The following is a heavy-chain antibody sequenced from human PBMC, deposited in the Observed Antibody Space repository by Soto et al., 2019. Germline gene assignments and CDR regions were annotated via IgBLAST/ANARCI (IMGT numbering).Heavy chain of an antibody. D-gene: IGHD1-26*01. CDR1: GGSISSGDYY. CDR3: ARDRSGSYSDRSYYFDY. V-gene: IGHV4-30-4*01. Sequence: SETLSLTCTVSGGSISSGDYYWSWIRQPPGKGLEWIGYIYYSGSTYYNPSLNSRVTISVDTSKNQFSLKLSSVTAADTAVYYCARDRSGSYSDRSYYFDYWSQGTLVTVSS. J-gene: IGHJ4*02. CDR2: IYYSGST.